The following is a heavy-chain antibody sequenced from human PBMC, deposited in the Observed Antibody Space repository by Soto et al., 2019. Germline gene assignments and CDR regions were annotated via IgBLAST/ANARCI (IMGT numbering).Heavy chain of an antibody. V-gene: IGHV4-31*11. Sequence: SETLSLTCAVSGGSISSGGYSWSWIRQHPGKGLEWIGHIYYSGSTHYNPSLKSRLTLSVDTSKNQLFLNLSSVTAADTAVYYCAKDMVRGVIPPILDYWGQGTLVTVSS. D-gene: IGHD3-10*01. J-gene: IGHJ4*02. CDR2: IYYSGST. CDR3: AKDMVRGVIPPILDY. CDR1: GGSISSGGYS.